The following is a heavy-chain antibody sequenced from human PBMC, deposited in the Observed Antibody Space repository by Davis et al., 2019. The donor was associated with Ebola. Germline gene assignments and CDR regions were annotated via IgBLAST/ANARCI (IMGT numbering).Heavy chain of an antibody. CDR2: INQDAREI. Sequence: GGSLRLSCAASGFIFSTYWMTWVRQAPGKGLEWVANINQDAREINYVDSVRGRFTISRDNAKNSLYLRMNSLRAEDTAVYYCARDKIVGATWFDRWGQGTLVTVSS. D-gene: IGHD1-26*01. J-gene: IGHJ5*02. V-gene: IGHV3-7*03. CDR1: GFIFSTYW. CDR3: ARDKIVGATWFDR.